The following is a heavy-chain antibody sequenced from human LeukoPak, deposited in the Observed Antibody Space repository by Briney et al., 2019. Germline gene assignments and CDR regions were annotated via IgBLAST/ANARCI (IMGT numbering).Heavy chain of an antibody. CDR1: GYTFTSYY. D-gene: IGHD3-16*02. J-gene: IGHJ4*02. V-gene: IGHV1-46*01. CDR3: ARGGGSYDYVWGSYRPSFDY. Sequence: ASVKVSCKASGYTFTSYYMHWVRQAPGQGLEWMGIINPSGGSTSYAQKFQGRVTMTTDTSTSTAYMELRSLRSDDTAVYYCARGGGSYDYVWGSYRPSFDYWGQGTLVTVSS. CDR2: INPSGGST.